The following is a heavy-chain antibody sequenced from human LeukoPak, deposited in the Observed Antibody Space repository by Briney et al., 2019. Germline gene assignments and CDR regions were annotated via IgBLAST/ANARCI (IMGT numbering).Heavy chain of an antibody. CDR3: ARGLSGTYFALDY. V-gene: IGHV3-23*01. Sequence: GGSLRLSCAASGFTFSSYAMNWVRQAPGKGLEWVSGTSGSGSSTYYTDSVKGRFTISRDNSKNTLSLQMNGLRAEDTAVYYCARGLSGTYFALDYWGQGTRVTVSS. CDR2: TSGSGSST. D-gene: IGHD3-10*01. CDR1: GFTFSSYA. J-gene: IGHJ4*02.